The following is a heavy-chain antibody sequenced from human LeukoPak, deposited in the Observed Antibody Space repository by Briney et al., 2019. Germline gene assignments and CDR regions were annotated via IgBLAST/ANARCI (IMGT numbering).Heavy chain of an antibody. Sequence: GGSLRLSCAASGFTFSDYYMSWIRQAPGKGLEWVSYICDSGRTIYYADSVKGRFTISRDNAKNSVYLQMNNLGAEDTAVYYCTRDRLGDYDHSGYYDKWGQGTLVTVSS. J-gene: IGHJ4*02. D-gene: IGHD3-22*01. CDR1: GFTFSDYY. CDR3: TRDRLGDYDHSGYYDK. V-gene: IGHV3-11*01. CDR2: ICDSGRTI.